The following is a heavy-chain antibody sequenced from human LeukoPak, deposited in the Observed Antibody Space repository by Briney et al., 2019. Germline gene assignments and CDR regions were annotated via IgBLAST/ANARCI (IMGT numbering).Heavy chain of an antibody. J-gene: IGHJ4*02. Sequence: PGGSLRLSCAASGFTFSGYTMNWVRQAPGTGLEWVSSISSSSSYIYFADSVKGRFTISRDNDKNSLYLQMNSLRAEDTAVYYCARVSYFYDSSGYRQRYYFDYWGQGTLVTVSS. V-gene: IGHV3-21*01. CDR2: ISSSSSYI. CDR1: GFTFSGYT. D-gene: IGHD3-22*01. CDR3: ARVSYFYDSSGYRQRYYFDY.